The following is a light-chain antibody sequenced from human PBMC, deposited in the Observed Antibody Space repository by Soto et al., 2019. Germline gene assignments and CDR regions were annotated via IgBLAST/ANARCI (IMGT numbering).Light chain of an antibody. CDR2: AAS. CDR3: QQYEKWFHT. CDR1: ESLSGN. V-gene: IGKV3-15*01. Sequence: EVVMTQSPATWSVSPGERATLSCRASESLSGNLAWYQQKPGQAPRLLIYAASTRAAGIPARFSGSGYGTEFTLTISGLQSDDFRVYYCQQYEKWFHTFGNGTRLYI. J-gene: IGKJ5*01.